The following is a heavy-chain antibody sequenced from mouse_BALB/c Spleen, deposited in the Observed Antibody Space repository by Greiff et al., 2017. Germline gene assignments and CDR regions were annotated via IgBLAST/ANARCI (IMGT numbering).Heavy chain of an antibody. J-gene: IGHJ1*01. CDR3: ARDYFYWYFDV. CDR1: GYAFSSSW. V-gene: IGHV1-82*01. D-gene: IGHD1-1*02. CDR2: IYPGDGDT. Sequence: VQVVESGPELVKPGASVKISCKASGYAFSSSWMNWVKQRPGQGLEWIGRIYPGDGDTNYNGKFKGKATLTADKSSSTAYMQLSSLTSVDSAVYFCARDYFYWYFDVWGAGTTVTVSS.